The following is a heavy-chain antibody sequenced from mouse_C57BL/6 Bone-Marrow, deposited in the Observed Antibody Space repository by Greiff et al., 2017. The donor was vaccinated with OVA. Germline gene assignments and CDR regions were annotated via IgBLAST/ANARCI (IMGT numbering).Heavy chain of an antibody. CDR1: GYTFTSYW. J-gene: IGHJ2*01. V-gene: IGHV1-72*01. Sequence: QVQLKQPGAELVKPGASVKLSCKASGYTFTSYWMHWVKQRPGRGLEWIGRIDPNSGGTKYTEKFKSKATLTVDKPSSTAYMQLSSLTSEDSAVYYCARSRGFPYYFDYWGQGTTLTVSS. CDR3: ARSRGFPYYFDY. CDR2: IDPNSGGT. D-gene: IGHD3-3*01.